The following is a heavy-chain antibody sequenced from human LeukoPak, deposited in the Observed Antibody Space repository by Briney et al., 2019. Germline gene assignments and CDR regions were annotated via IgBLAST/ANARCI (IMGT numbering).Heavy chain of an antibody. CDR1: GFTFSSYS. D-gene: IGHD3-22*01. CDR3: ARDSSGYDSAGFDY. J-gene: IGHJ4*02. Sequence: GGSLRLSCAASGFTFSSYSMNWVGQAAGKGLEWVSFICISSSYIYYADSVTGPFTISRANAENSLYLQINSLRAEDTAVYYCARDSSGYDSAGFDYWGQGTLVTVSS. V-gene: IGHV3-21*01. CDR2: ICISSSYI.